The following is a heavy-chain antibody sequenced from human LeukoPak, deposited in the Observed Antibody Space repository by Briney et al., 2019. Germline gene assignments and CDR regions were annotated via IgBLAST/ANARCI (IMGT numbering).Heavy chain of an antibody. CDR1: GFTFSSYS. J-gene: IGHJ6*02. CDR2: ISSSSSYI. CDR3: ARDSAFRGYSYGYPYYYYGMDV. D-gene: IGHD5-18*01. Sequence: GGSLRLSCAASGFTFSSYSMNWVRQAPGKGLEWVSSISSSSSYIYYADSVKGRFTISRDNAKNSPYLQMNSLRAEDTAVYYCARDSAFRGYSYGYPYYYYGMDVWGQGTTVTVSS. V-gene: IGHV3-21*01.